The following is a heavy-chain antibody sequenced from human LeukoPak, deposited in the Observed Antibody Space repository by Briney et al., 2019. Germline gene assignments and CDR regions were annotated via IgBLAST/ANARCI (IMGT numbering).Heavy chain of an antibody. D-gene: IGHD5-18*01. J-gene: IGHJ4*02. V-gene: IGHV3-23*01. CDR3: ARRLLLPGLTDFFDY. CDR2: ISPSGDST. Sequence: PGGSLRLSCAASGFTFTNHAMNWVRQAPGEGLEWVSAISPSGDSTSYPDSVKGRFTISRDNSRNTLYLQMNSLTAEDTAIYYCARRLLLPGLTDFFDYWGQGTLVTVSS. CDR1: GFTFTNHA.